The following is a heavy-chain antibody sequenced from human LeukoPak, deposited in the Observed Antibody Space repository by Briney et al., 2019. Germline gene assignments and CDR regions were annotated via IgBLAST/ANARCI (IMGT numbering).Heavy chain of an antibody. D-gene: IGHD2-21*02. J-gene: IGHJ4*02. Sequence: GGSLRLSCAASGFTVSSNYMSWVRQAPGKGLEWVSVIYSGGSTYYADSVKGRFTISRDNSKNTLYLQMNSLRTEDTAVYYCARGPYCGGDCYDNYFDYWGQGTLVTVSS. CDR2: IYSGGST. CDR3: ARGPYCGGDCYDNYFDY. CDR1: GFTVSSNY. V-gene: IGHV3-53*05.